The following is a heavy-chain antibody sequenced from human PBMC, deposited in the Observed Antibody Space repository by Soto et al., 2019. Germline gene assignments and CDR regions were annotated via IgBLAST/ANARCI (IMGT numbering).Heavy chain of an antibody. J-gene: IGHJ4*02. CDR1: GFTFSSYA. CDR3: ARDWRVGATYSDY. D-gene: IGHD1-26*01. V-gene: IGHV3-23*01. CDR2: ISGSGGST. Sequence: GGSLRLSCAASGFTFSSYAMSWVRQAPGKGLEWVSSISGSGGSTYYADSVKGRFTISRDNSKNTLYLQMNSLRAEDTAVYYCARDWRVGATYSDYWGQGTLVTSPQ.